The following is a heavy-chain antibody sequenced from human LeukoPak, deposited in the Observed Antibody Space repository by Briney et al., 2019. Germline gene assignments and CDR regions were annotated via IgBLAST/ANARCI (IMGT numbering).Heavy chain of an antibody. Sequence: GGSLRLSCAASGFTFSSYAISWVRQAPGKELEWVSATSGSGGSTYYADSVKGRFTISRDNSKNTLYLQMNSLRAEDTAVYYCAKVPLLDSSGWYEDYWGQGTLVTVSS. V-gene: IGHV3-23*01. J-gene: IGHJ4*02. CDR3: AKVPLLDSSGWYEDY. D-gene: IGHD6-19*01. CDR1: GFTFSSYA. CDR2: TSGSGGST.